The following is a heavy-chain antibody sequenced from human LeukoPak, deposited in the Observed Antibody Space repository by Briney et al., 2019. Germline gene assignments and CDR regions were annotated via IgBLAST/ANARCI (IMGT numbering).Heavy chain of an antibody. CDR2: ISYDGSNK. CDR3: ATAVASSSGWYADY. V-gene: IGHV3-30*03. Sequence: SGGSLRLSCAASGFTFSSYGMHWVRQAPGKGLEWVAVISYDGSNKYYADSVKGRFTVSRDNSKNTLYLQMNSLRAEDTAVYYCATAVASSSGWYADYWGQGTLVTVSS. CDR1: GFTFSSYG. D-gene: IGHD6-19*01. J-gene: IGHJ4*02.